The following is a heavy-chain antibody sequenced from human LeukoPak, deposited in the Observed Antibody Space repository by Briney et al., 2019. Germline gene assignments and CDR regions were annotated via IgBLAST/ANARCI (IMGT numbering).Heavy chain of an antibody. D-gene: IGHD4-23*01. J-gene: IGHJ5*02. CDR2: IYYNGVT. CDR1: GGYIITSGHY. CDR3: ARERSSSGGHNWFDP. Sequence: SETLSLTCTVSGGYIITSGHYWGWIRQPPGKGLEWIGSIYYNGVTSTNPFFRSRMSISVDTSKNQFSLNLTSVTAADAAVYYCARERSSSGGHNWFDPWGQGTLVTVSS. V-gene: IGHV4-39*07.